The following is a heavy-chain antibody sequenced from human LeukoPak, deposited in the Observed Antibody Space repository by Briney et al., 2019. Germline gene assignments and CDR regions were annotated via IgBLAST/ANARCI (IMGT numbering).Heavy chain of an antibody. CDR2: ISSSSSYI. CDR3: ARDFHREDDY. V-gene: IGHV3-21*01. CDR1: GFTFSSYS. Sequence: GGSLRLSCAASGFTFSSYSMNWVRQTPGKGLEWVSSISSSSSYIYYADSVKGRFTISRDNAKNSLYLQMNSLRAEDTAVYYCARDFHREDDYWGQGTLVTVSS. J-gene: IGHJ4*02.